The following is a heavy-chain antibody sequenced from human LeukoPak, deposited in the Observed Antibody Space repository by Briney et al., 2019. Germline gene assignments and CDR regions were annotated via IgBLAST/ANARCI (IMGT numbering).Heavy chain of an antibody. Sequence: PSQTLSLTCTVSGGSISSGDYYWSWIRQPPGKGLEWIGYIYYSGSTYYNPSLKSRVTISVDTSKNQFSLKLSSVTAADTAVYYCARLPTAEITGYNWFDPWGQGTLVTVSS. CDR2: IYYSGST. V-gene: IGHV4-30-4*01. CDR3: ARLPTAEITGYNWFDP. CDR1: GGSISSGDYY. J-gene: IGHJ5*02. D-gene: IGHD4-17*01.